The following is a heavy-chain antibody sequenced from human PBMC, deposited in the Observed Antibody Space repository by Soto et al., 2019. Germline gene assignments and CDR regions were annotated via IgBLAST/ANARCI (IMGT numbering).Heavy chain of an antibody. CDR3: AKDRKVGGYEIAGGLDAFDI. V-gene: IGHV3-23*01. D-gene: IGHD5-12*01. CDR2: ISGSGGST. CDR1: GFTFSSYA. Sequence: EVQLLESGGGLVQPGGSLRLSCAASGFTFSSYAMSWVRQASGKGLEWVSAISGSGGSTYYADSVKGRFTISRDNSKNTLYLQMNSLRAEDTAVYYCAKDRKVGGYEIAGGLDAFDIWGQGTMVTVSS. J-gene: IGHJ3*02.